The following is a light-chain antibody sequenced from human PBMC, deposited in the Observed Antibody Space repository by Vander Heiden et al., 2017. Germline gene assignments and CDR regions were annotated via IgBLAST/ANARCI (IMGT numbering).Light chain of an antibody. CDR1: NNDVGGYTY. J-gene: IGLJ1*01. Sequence: QSALTQPASVSGSPGQSITIPCTGTNNDVGGYTYVSWYKQDPGKAPKLIISEVSKRPSGISNRFSGSKSGNTASLTISGLQAEDVGNYYCTSYTTASTLVFGSGTTVTVL. CDR3: TSYTTASTLV. V-gene: IGLV2-14*01. CDR2: EVS.